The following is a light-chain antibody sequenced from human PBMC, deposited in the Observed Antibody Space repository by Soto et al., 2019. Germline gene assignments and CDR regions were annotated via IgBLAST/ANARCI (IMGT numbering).Light chain of an antibody. V-gene: IGLV2-11*01. Sequence: QSALTQPRSVTGSPGQSVTISCTGTSCDVGGYTFVSWYQQHPGKAPKLMIYGVSERPSGVPDRFSGSKSGNTASLTISGLQAEDEADYYCCSYAGTPYVFGTGTKVTVL. CDR2: GVS. CDR3: CSYAGTPYV. CDR1: SCDVGGYTF. J-gene: IGLJ1*01.